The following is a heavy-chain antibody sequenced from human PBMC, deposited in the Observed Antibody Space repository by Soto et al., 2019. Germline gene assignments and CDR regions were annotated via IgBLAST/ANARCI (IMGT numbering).Heavy chain of an antibody. D-gene: IGHD7-27*01. CDR2: IGGTVGDIDGVP. J-gene: IGHJ3*01. CDR3: VKRGRNWGAFDF. V-gene: IGHV3-23*01. Sequence: VQLLESGGDLVQPGGSLRLSCVASGFILNNYAMSWVRQAPGKGLEWVSTIGGTVGDIDGVPWYEDSVKGRFTISRDSSANTLFLHMDNLRAEDSALYYCVKRGRNWGAFDFWGQGTTVVVSS. CDR1: GFILNNYA.